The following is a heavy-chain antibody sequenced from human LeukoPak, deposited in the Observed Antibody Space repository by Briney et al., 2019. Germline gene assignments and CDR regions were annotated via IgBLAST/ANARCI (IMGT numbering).Heavy chain of an antibody. Sequence: SQTLSLTCTVSDGSISNYYWSWIRQPPGKGLEWIGYISHSGITYYNPSFKSRVTISVDTSKNQFSLRLNSVTAADTAVYYCARERSMVRGVSWFDPWGQGTLVTVSS. V-gene: IGHV4-59*01. CDR1: DGSISNYY. CDR3: ARERSMVRGVSWFDP. D-gene: IGHD3-10*01. J-gene: IGHJ5*02. CDR2: ISHSGIT.